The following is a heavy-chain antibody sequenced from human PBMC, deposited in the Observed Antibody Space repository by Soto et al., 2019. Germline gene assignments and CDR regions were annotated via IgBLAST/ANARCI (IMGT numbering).Heavy chain of an antibody. V-gene: IGHV3-23*01. Sequence: EVQLLESGGGLVQPGGSLRLSCEASGFTISTYAMSWVRQAPGKGMEWVSAISGSGGSTYYADSVKGRFTISRANSKNTLYLQMNRLRAEDTAVYSCTKDVQSRITSFGVIITPFDYWGQGTPVTVSS. D-gene: IGHD3-3*01. CDR1: GFTISTYA. J-gene: IGHJ4*02. CDR2: ISGSGGST. CDR3: TKDVQSRITSFGVIITPFDY.